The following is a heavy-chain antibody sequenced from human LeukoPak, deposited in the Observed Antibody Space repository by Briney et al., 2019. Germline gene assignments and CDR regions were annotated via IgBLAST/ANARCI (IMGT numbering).Heavy chain of an antibody. CDR2: ISTTATTI. V-gene: IGHV3-11*01. D-gene: IGHD3-10*01. CDR3: ARVLDGSNDC. Sequence: KPGGSLRLSCAASGFTFSDYYMSWIRQAPGKGLEWVSYISTTATTIYYADSVKGRFTISRDNAKNSLYLQMNSLSSEDTAVYYCARVLDGSNDCWGQGTLVTVSS. CDR1: GFTFSDYY. J-gene: IGHJ4*02.